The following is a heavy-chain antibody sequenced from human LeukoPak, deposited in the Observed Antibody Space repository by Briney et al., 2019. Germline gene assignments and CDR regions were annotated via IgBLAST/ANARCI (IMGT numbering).Heavy chain of an antibody. J-gene: IGHJ6*02. CDR1: GGSLSGYY. D-gene: IGHD2-21*02. CDR2: INHSGST. V-gene: IGHV4-34*01. CDR3: AGHIVVVTAIYYYYYGMDV. Sequence: SETLSLTCAVYGGSLSGYYWSWIRQPPGKGLEWIGEINHSGSTNYNPSLKSRVTISVDTSKNQYSLKLSSVTAADTAVYYCAGHIVVVTAIYYYYYGMDVWGQGTTVTVSS.